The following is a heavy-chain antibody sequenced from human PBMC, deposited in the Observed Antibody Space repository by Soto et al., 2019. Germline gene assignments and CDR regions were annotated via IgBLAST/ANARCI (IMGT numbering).Heavy chain of an antibody. J-gene: IGHJ6*02. Sequence: PGRSLRRSCAASGFTFRSYCMHWVRQAPGKGLEWVALMSFDGSNKYYADSVRGRLTISSDNSKSTLYLQMDILRPEDTAVYYCAKELGWELQLSHPYYNSGMDVWGQGTTVTVSS. CDR3: AKELGWELQLSHPYYNSGMDV. V-gene: IGHV3-30*18. D-gene: IGHD1-1*01. CDR2: MSFDGSNK. CDR1: GFTFRSYC.